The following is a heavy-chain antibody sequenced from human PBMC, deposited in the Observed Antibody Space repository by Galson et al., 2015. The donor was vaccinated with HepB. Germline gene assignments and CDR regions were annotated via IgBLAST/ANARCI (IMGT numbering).Heavy chain of an antibody. CDR3: ARGWDTDVTSNFDY. CDR2: IKQDGSEK. J-gene: IGHJ4*02. CDR1: GFTYNNYW. D-gene: IGHD5-18*01. V-gene: IGHV3-7*03. Sequence: SLRLSCAVSGFTYNNYWMSWVRQAPGRGLEWAANIKQDGSEKYYVDSVEGRFTVSRDNAKKTLYLDMNAPSVEDTAVYYCARGWDTDVTSNFDYWGQGALVTVSS.